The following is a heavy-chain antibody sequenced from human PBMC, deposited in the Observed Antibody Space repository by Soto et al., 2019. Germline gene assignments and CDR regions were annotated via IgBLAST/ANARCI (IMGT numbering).Heavy chain of an antibody. CDR2: ITSSSAYI. V-gene: IGHV3-21*06. D-gene: IGHD3-3*01. CDR1: VFIFRSYS. CDR3: TRDIPRTIFAL. Sequence: GGSLRLSCAASVFIFRSYSMAWVRQAPGKGLEWLSYITSSSAYIYYADSVRGRFTISRDNAQNSVYLHVNNLRAEDTAVYYCTRDIPRTIFALWGQGTLVPVSS. J-gene: IGHJ4*02.